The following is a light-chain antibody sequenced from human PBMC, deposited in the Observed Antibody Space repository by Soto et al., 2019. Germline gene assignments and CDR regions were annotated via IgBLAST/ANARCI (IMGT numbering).Light chain of an antibody. J-gene: IGKJ3*01. CDR1: QSVSDNH. V-gene: IGKV3-20*01. CDR3: HLYCGSRPRCT. CDR2: GAS. Sequence: EVVLTQSPGTLSVSPGARATLSCRASQSVSDNHLAWYQQKGGQAPRLLICGASTSATGVPERCSGSGCCTAYILIINRMEPEDVSLYYCHLYCGSRPRCTFGPGTTVEI.